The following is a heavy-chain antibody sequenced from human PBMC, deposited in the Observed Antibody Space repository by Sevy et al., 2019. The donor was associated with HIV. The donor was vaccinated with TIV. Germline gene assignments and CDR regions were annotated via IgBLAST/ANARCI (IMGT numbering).Heavy chain of an antibody. J-gene: IGHJ1*01. Sequence: GGTLRLSCAASGFTFNNVWMSWVRQAPGKGLEWVAHIKSKSDGGTTDYAAPVRGRFTISRDDSKNTLYLQMNSLKTEDTAGYYCTTGGSLFQHWGQGTLVTVSS. CDR1: GFTFNNVW. D-gene: IGHD3-16*01. V-gene: IGHV3-15*01. CDR3: TTGGSLFQH. CDR2: IKSKSDGGTT.